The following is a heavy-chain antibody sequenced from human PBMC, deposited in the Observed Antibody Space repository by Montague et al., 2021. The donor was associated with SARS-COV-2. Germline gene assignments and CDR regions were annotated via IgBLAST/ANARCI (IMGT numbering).Heavy chain of an antibody. CDR2: ISDDKGNK. V-gene: IGHV1-18*01. Sequence: SVTVSCNASGYTFTSYGVSWVRQAPGQGLEWMGWISDDKGNKNYAQKLQGRATMTKDTFTNTAYMVLRSLRSDDTAVYYCAREQEDTAMGDAFDIWGQGTMVTVSS. CDR1: GYTFTSYG. J-gene: IGHJ3*02. CDR3: AREQEDTAMGDAFDI. D-gene: IGHD5-18*01.